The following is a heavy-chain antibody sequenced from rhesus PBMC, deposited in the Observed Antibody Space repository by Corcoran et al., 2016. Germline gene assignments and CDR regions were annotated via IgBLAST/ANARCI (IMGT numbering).Heavy chain of an antibody. J-gene: IGHJ5-2*02. Sequence: EVQLVESGGGLVQPGGSLRQSCAASGFTFSSYAMQWVHQAPGKGLEWVSAIGPGGDTYYADAVKGRFTISRDNAKNSLYLQMNSLRAEDTAVYYCARSLFGPSHNSLDVWGRGVLVTVSS. V-gene: IGHV3-72*01. CDR1: GFTFSSYA. D-gene: IGHD3-3*01. CDR3: ARSLFGPSHNSLDV. CDR2: IGPGGDT.